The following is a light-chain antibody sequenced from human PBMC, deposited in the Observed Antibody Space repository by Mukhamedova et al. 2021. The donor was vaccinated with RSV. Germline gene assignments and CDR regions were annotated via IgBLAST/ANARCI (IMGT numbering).Light chain of an antibody. CDR2: KAS. Sequence: WYQRRVHGRAPKLLIYKASTLESGVPSRFSGSGSGTEFTLTISSLQPDDFATYYCQQYSNYPRTFGQGTKVEI. J-gene: IGKJ1*01. V-gene: IGKV1-5*03. CDR3: QQYSNYPRT.